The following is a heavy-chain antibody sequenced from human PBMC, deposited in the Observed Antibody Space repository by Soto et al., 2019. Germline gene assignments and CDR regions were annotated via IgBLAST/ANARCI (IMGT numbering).Heavy chain of an antibody. CDR3: ARDSHYYDSSGPEQAYYHYGMDV. D-gene: IGHD3-22*01. J-gene: IGHJ6*02. CDR1: GGSFSGYY. CDR2: IYTSGST. V-gene: IGHV4-4*07. Sequence: SETLSLTCAVYGGSFSGYYWSWIRQPAGKGLEWIGRIYTSGSTNYNPSLKSRVTMSVDTSKNQFSLKLSSVTAADTAVYYCARDSHYYDSSGPEQAYYHYGMDVWGQGTTVTVSS.